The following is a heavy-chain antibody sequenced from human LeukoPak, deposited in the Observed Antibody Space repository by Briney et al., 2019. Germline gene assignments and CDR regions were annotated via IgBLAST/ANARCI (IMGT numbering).Heavy chain of an antibody. CDR1: GYRFTSYW. D-gene: IGHD5-18*01. J-gene: IGHJ6*02. V-gene: IGHV5-51*01. CDR2: IYPGDSDT. Sequence: GESLQISCKGSGYRFTSYWIGWVRQLPGKGLEWMGIIYPGDSDTRYSPSFQGQVTISADKSISTAYLQWSSLKASDTAMYYCARQSRGYSYGMDVWGQGTTVTVSS. CDR3: ARQSRGYSYGMDV.